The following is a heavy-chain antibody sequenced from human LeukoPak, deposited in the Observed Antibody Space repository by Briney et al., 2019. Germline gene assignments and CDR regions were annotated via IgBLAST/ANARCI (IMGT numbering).Heavy chain of an antibody. J-gene: IGHJ4*02. CDR1: GFTFSSYA. D-gene: IGHD3-16*01. Sequence: GGSLRLSCAASGFTFSSYAMSWVRQAPGKGLEWVSAISGSGGSTYYADSVKGRFTISRDNSKNSLYLQMNSLRAEDTALYYCAKASGSSPFEASFGYFDYWGQGTLVTVSS. V-gene: IGHV3-23*01. CDR3: AKASGSSPFEASFGYFDY. CDR2: ISGSGGST.